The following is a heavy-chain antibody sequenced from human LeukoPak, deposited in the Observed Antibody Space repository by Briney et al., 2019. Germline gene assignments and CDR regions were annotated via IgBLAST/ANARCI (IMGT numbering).Heavy chain of an antibody. Sequence: SETLSLTCTVSGGSIGTYYWSWIRQSPVKGLEWIGYIYVTGTRYNPYLQSRVTISVDRSRNQFFLKMSSVTAGDTAVYYCARHIGGGIEDMDVWGKGTKVIVSS. CDR3: ARHIGGGIEDMDV. J-gene: IGHJ6*03. CDR1: GGSIGTYY. D-gene: IGHD3-16*02. CDR2: IYVTGT. V-gene: IGHV4-59*08.